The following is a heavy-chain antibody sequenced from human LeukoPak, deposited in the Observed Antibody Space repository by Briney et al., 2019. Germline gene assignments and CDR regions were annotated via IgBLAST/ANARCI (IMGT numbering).Heavy chain of an antibody. CDR1: GFTFDDYA. D-gene: IGHD1-26*01. V-gene: IGHV3-9*01. J-gene: IGHJ6*03. CDR2: ISWNSGSI. Sequence: PGRSLRLSCAASGFTFDDYAMHWVRQAPGKGLEWVSGISWNSGSIGYADSVKGRFTISRDNAKNSLYLQMNSLRAEDTALYYCARDPYSGTYGDTYYYYMDVWGKGTTVTISS. CDR3: ARDPYSGTYGDTYYYYMDV.